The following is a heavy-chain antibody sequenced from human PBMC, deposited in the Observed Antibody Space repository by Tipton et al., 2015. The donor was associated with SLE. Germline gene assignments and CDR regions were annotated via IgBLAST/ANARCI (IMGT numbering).Heavy chain of an antibody. Sequence: TLSLTCAVYGGSFSGYYWNWIRQPPGKGLEWIGELNYSGSTNCNPSHKSRVTTSVDTSKNQFSLKLSSVTAADTAVYYCTRAYTSGWTHDSYSGMGAWGQGTTVTVSS. D-gene: IGHD6-19*01. CDR2: LNYSGST. V-gene: IGHV4-34*01. CDR3: TRAYTSGWTHDSYSGMGA. J-gene: IGHJ6*02. CDR1: GGSFSGYY.